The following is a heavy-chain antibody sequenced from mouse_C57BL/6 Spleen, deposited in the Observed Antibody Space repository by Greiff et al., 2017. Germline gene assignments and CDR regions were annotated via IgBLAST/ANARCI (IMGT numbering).Heavy chain of an antibody. CDR1: GYTFTSYG. J-gene: IGHJ1*03. V-gene: IGHV1-81*01. CDR3: ARYITTVVATHWYFDV. Sequence: VQLQQSGAELARPGASVKLSCKASGYTFTSYGISWVKQRTGQGLEWIGEIYPRSGNTYYNEKFKGKATLTADKSSSTAYMELRSLTSEDSAVYFCARYITTVVATHWYFDVWGTGTTVTVSS. D-gene: IGHD1-1*01. CDR2: IYPRSGNT.